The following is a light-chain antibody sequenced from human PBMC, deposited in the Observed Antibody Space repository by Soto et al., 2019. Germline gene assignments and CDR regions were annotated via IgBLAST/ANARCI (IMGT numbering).Light chain of an antibody. CDR1: RDIGND. Sequence: IQMTQSPLSLSASVGDRVIITCRASRDIGNDLGWYQQKPGKAPKLLIFAASTLHSGVPSGFSGSGSGTVFTLTISSLHPEDFATYFCLQDYNLPRTFGQGT. J-gene: IGKJ1*01. V-gene: IGKV1-6*01. CDR3: LQDYNLPRT. CDR2: AAS.